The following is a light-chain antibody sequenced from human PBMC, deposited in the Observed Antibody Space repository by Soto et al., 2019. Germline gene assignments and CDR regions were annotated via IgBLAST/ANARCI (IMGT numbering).Light chain of an antibody. CDR2: KAS. CDR1: QSISSW. V-gene: IGKV1-5*03. J-gene: IGKJ1*01. CDR3: QQSNSYSWT. Sequence: DIQMTQAPSTRSASVGDRVTMTCRASQSISSWLAWYQQKPGKAPKLLIYKASSLESGVPSRFSGSGSGTEFTLTISSLQPDDFATYYCQQSNSYSWTFGQGTKVEIK.